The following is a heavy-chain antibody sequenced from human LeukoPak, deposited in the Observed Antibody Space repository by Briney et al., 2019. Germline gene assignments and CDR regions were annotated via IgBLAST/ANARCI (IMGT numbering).Heavy chain of an antibody. D-gene: IGHD3-22*01. CDR3: ARGRRITMIVVATNYYYGMDV. Sequence: ASVKVSCKASGYTFTGYYMHWARQAPGQGLEWMGWINPNSGGTNYAQKFQGRVTMTRDTSISTAYMELSRLRSDDTAVYYCARGRRITMIVVATNYYYGMDVWGQGTTVTVSS. V-gene: IGHV1-2*02. J-gene: IGHJ6*02. CDR2: INPNSGGT. CDR1: GYTFTGYY.